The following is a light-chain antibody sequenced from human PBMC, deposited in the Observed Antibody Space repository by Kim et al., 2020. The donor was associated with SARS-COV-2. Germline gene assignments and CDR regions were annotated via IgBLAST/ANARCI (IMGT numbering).Light chain of an antibody. V-gene: IGKV2-30*01. Sequence: PAPISCRSSQSLVYRDGNIYLNWFHQRAGQSPRRLIYKVSNRDSGGPDRFSGSGSGTDFTLQMSRVEAEDVGVYYCMQGTQWPFTFGPGTKVDIK. CDR1: QSLVYRDGNIY. CDR2: KVS. CDR3: MQGTQWPFT. J-gene: IGKJ3*01.